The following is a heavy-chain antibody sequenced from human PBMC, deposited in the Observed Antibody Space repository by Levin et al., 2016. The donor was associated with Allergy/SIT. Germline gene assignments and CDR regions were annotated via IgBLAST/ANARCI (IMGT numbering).Heavy chain of an antibody. CDR1: GFTFSSYG. J-gene: IGHJ4*02. CDR3: AREKSWLVVDY. CDR2: IWYDGNNK. Sequence: GGSLRLSRAASGFTFSSYGMHWVRQAPGKGLEWVAVIWYDGNNKDYVDSVKGRFSVSRDNSKNTLYLQMNSLRVEDTAVYYCAREKSWLVVDYWGPGTPVTVSS. V-gene: IGHV3-33*01. D-gene: IGHD2-21*01.